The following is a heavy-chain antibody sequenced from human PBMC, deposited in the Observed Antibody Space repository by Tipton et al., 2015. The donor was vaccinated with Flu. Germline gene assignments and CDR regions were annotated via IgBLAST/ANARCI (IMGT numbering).Heavy chain of an antibody. CDR1: GGSISSYY. Sequence: TLSLTCTVSGGSISSYYWSWIRQPAGKGLEWIGRIYTSGSTNYNPSLKSRVTMSVDTSKNQFSLKLSSVTAADTAVYYCARDAKSYYDFWSGYSYYYYGMDVWGQGTTVTVSS. CDR2: IYTSGST. V-gene: IGHV4-4*07. CDR3: ARDAKSYYDFWSGYSYYYYGMDV. D-gene: IGHD3-3*01. J-gene: IGHJ6*02.